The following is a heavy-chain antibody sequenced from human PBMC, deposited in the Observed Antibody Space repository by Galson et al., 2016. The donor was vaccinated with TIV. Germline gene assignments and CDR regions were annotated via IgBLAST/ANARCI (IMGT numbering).Heavy chain of an antibody. CDR2: IYWADDK. Sequence: PALVKPTQTLTLTCSFSGFSLSTSGVSVGWIRQPPGKALECLALIYWADDKRYSPSLKSRLTIPKDTSKNQVVLTLTNMDPVDTATYCCAHRLEFLGFDSWGQGTPVTVSS. V-gene: IGHV2-5*02. CDR1: GFSLSTSGVS. CDR3: AHRLEFLGFDS. J-gene: IGHJ5*01. D-gene: IGHD1-1*01.